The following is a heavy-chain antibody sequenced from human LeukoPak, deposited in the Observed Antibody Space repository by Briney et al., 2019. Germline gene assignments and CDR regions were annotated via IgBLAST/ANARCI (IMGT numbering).Heavy chain of an antibody. D-gene: IGHD3-16*02. V-gene: IGHV4-4*02. CDR3: ASVRSDYVWGSYRPYYFDY. Sequence: SETLSLTCAVSGGSLSSSNWWSWVRQPPGKGLEWIGEIYHSGSTNYNPSLKSRVTISVDKSKNQFSLKLSSVTAADTAVYYCASVRSDYVWGSYRPYYFDYWGQGTLVTVSS. CDR1: GGSLSSSNW. J-gene: IGHJ4*02. CDR2: IYHSGST.